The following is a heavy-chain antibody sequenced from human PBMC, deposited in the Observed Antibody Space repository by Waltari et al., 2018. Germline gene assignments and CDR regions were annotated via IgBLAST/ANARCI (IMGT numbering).Heavy chain of an antibody. D-gene: IGHD1-26*01. CDR2: IKQDGSEK. Sequence: EVQLVESGGGLVQPGGSLRLSCAASGFTFSSYWMSWVRPAPGKGLEWVANIKQDGSEKYYVDSVKGRFTISRDNAKNSLYLQMNSLRAEDTAVYYCARAEWELLVHYFDYWGQGTLVTVSS. CDR3: ARAEWELLVHYFDY. J-gene: IGHJ4*02. V-gene: IGHV3-7*04. CDR1: GFTFSSYW.